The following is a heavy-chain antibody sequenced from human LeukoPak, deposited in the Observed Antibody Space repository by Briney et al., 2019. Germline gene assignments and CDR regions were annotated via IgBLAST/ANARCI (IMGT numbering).Heavy chain of an antibody. CDR1: GYTFTGYY. D-gene: IGHD7-27*01. CDR2: INPNSGGT. Sequence: GASVKVSCKASGYTFTGYYMHWVRQAPGQGLEWMGWINPNSGGTNYAQKFQGWVTMTRNTSISTAYMELTSLRSEDTAVYYCVGGAPNWGFDYWGQGTLVTVSS. J-gene: IGHJ4*02. V-gene: IGHV1-2*04. CDR3: VGGAPNWGFDY.